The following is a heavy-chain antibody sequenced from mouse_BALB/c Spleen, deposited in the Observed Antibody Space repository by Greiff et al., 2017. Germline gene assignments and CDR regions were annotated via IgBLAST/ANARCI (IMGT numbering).Heavy chain of an antibody. CDR1: GFTFSSYA. D-gene: IGHD2-14*01. CDR3: ARDEGYGMDY. Sequence: EVQRVESGGGLVKPGGSLKLSCAASGFTFSSYAMSWVRQSPEKRLEWVAEISSGGSYTYYPDTVTGRFTISRDNAKNTLYLEMSSLRSEDTAMYYCARDEGYGMDYWGQGTSVTVSS. CDR2: ISSGGSYT. J-gene: IGHJ4*01. V-gene: IGHV5-9-4*01.